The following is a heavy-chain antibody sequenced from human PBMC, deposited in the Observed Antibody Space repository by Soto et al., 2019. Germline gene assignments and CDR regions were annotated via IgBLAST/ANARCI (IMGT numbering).Heavy chain of an antibody. CDR2: IGGGGADT. D-gene: IGHD3-3*01. V-gene: IGHV3-23*01. CDR1: GFTFSDFA. Sequence: DVQLLESGGGLVQPGGSLRLSCVASGFTFSDFAMTWVRQAPGKGLEWVSSIGGGGADTYYADSVKGRFTISRDHSKDTRYLLMNSLRAEDTAVYYCAKVPVAYYEQWDWFDPLGQGTLVTVSS. J-gene: IGHJ5*02. CDR3: AKVPVAYYEQWDWFDP.